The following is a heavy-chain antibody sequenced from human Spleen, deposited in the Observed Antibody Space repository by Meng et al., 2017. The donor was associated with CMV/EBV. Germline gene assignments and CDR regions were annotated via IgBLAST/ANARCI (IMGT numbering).Heavy chain of an antibody. V-gene: IGHV3-7*04. CDR1: GFTFSNSW. CDR2: IKPDGSDK. J-gene: IGHJ4*02. CDR3: SRGGGFGSLSY. D-gene: IGHD3-16*01. Sequence: GGSLRLSCAASGFTFSNSWMTWVRQAPGKELEWVANIKPDGSDKYYVDSVKGRFTISRDNAKNSLYLQLNGLRPDDAAVYYCSRGGGFGSLSYWGQGTLVTVSS.